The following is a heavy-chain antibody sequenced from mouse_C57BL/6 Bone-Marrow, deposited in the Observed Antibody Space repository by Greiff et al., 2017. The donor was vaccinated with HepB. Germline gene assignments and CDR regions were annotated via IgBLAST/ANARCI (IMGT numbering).Heavy chain of an antibody. Sequence: EVHLVESGGGLVKPGGSLKLSCAASGFTFSSYAMSWVRQTPEKRLEWVATISDGGSYTYYPDNVKGRFTISRDNAKNNRYLQMSHLKSEDTAMYYCARDKASITTPPRYFDVWGTGTTVTVSS. D-gene: IGHD1-1*01. CDR2: ISDGGSYT. CDR1: GFTFSSYA. V-gene: IGHV5-4*01. CDR3: ARDKASITTPPRYFDV. J-gene: IGHJ1*03.